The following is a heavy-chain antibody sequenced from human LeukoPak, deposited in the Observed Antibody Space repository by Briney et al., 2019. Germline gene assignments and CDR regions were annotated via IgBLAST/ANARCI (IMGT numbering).Heavy chain of an antibody. CDR3: ARVPGWGDYWYFDL. V-gene: IGHV4-38-2*02. J-gene: IGHJ2*01. Sequence: SETLSLTCTVSGYSISSGYYWGWIRQPPGKGLEWIGSIYHSGSTYYNPSLKSRVTISVDTSKNQFSLKLSSVTAADTAVYYCARVPGWGDYWYFDLWGRGTLVTVSS. D-gene: IGHD3-16*01. CDR2: IYHSGST. CDR1: GYSISSGYY.